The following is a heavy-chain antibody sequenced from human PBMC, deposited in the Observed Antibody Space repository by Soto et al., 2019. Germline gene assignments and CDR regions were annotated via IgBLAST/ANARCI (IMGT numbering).Heavy chain of an antibody. V-gene: IGHV4-31*03. CDR3: ASDGTSTAPWLVT. D-gene: IGHD2-2*01. J-gene: IGHJ5*02. CDR2: IYYTGVT. Sequence: TLSLTCTVSGASLHIGGYYWAWIRQNPGKGLEWIGYIYYTGVTYYNPSLGSRVNISVDTTKNQFSLELTSVTAADTAVYYCASDGTSTAPWLVTWGPEPLHTVSS. CDR1: GASLHIGGYY.